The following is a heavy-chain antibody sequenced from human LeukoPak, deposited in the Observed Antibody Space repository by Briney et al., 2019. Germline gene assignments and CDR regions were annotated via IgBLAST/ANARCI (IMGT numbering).Heavy chain of an antibody. CDR2: IYPGDSDT. V-gene: IGHV5-51*01. Sequence: PGASLQISCEGSGYSFTSYWIGGGRQLHGEGLEGMGIIYPGDSDTRYSPSFQGQVTISANKSISTAYLQWSSLKASDTAMYYCARHRGDFNYYDSSGYYYSDYWGQGTLVTVSS. J-gene: IGHJ4*02. CDR1: GYSFTSYW. CDR3: ARHRGDFNYYDSSGYYYSDY. D-gene: IGHD3-22*01.